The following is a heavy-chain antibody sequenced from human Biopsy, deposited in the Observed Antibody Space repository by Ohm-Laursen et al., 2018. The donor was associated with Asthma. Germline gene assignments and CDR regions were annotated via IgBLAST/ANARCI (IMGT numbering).Heavy chain of an antibody. CDR3: VRHQYSSSWSTFDY. CDR1: GASITSSAYY. V-gene: IGHV4-39*01. J-gene: IGHJ4*02. CDR2: MYHSGSP. Sequence: PGTLSLTCIVSGASITSSAYYWGWIRQPPGKGMEWIGSMYHSGSPYYHPSLKSRATISVDTSKNQLSLKMSSVTAADTAVYFCVRHQYSSSWSTFDYWGQGALVTVSS. D-gene: IGHD3-22*01.